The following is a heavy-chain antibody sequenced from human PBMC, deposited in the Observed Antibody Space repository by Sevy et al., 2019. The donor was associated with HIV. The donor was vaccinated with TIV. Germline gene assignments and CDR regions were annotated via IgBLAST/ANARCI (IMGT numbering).Heavy chain of an antibody. CDR2: INSDRQT. D-gene: IGHD3-3*01. CDR1: GGSFSGYY. CDR3: ARGSMDFWSGYYDF. Sequence: SETLSLTCAVYGGSFSGYYWTWIRQFPGQELQWIGEINSDRQTKKIPSLSSRVTISVDSSKNQFSLKLISVTAADTAVYYCARGSMDFWSGYYDFWGRGTLVTVSS. V-gene: IGHV4-34*01. J-gene: IGHJ4*02.